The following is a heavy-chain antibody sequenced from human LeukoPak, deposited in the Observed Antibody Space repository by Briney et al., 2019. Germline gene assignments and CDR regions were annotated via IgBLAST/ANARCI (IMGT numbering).Heavy chain of an antibody. V-gene: IGHV3-23*01. J-gene: IGHJ6*02. Sequence: GGSLRLSCAASGFTFSNYAMSWVRQAPGKGLEWVSAINIAVGRTFYADSVKGRFTISRDNSKNTLFLQMNSLRAEDTAVYYCAKDMYYDSSGYYPNYYYGMDVWGQGTTVTVSS. CDR3: AKDMYYDSSGYYPNYYYGMDV. CDR2: INIAVGRT. D-gene: IGHD3-22*01. CDR1: GFTFSNYA.